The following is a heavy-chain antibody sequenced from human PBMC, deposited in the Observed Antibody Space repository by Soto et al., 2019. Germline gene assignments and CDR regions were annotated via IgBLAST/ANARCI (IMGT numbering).Heavy chain of an antibody. CDR3: ASYGVVVAATRNRYMDV. CDR2: IYSGGST. J-gene: IGHJ6*03. V-gene: IGHV3-53*04. Sequence: GGSLRLSCAASGFTVSSNYMSWVRQAPGKGLEWVSVIYSGGSTYYADSVKGRFTISRHNSKNTLYLQMNSLRAEDTAVYYCASYGVVVAATRNRYMDVWGKGTTVTVSS. D-gene: IGHD2-15*01. CDR1: GFTVSSNY.